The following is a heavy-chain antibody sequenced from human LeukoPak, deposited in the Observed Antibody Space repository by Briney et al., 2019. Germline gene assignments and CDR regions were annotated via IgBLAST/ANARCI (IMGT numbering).Heavy chain of an antibody. D-gene: IGHD3-16*01. V-gene: IGHV3-53*01. CDR3: ARDQRSEGGDAFDI. Sequence: GGSLRLSCAASGFTISTNYMSWVRQAPGKKLEWVSDIYSDGSTFYADSVKGRFTISRDNSKNTLYLQMNSLRAEDTAVYHCARDQRSEGGDAFDIWGQGTMVTVSS. J-gene: IGHJ3*02. CDR1: GFTISTNY. CDR2: IYSDGST.